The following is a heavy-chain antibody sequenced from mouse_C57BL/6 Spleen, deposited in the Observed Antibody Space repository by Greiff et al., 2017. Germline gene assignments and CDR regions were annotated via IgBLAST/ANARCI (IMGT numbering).Heavy chain of an antibody. CDR1: GYTFTDHT. Sequence: VQLQQSDAELVKPGASVKISCKASGYTFTDHTMHWMKQRPEQGLEWIGYIYPRDGSTKYNEKFKGKATLTADKSSSTAYMQLNSLTSEDSAVYFCASSPYYYGNYFDYWGKGTTLTVSS. D-gene: IGHD1-1*01. CDR2: IYPRDGST. J-gene: IGHJ2*01. CDR3: ASSPYYYGNYFDY. V-gene: IGHV1-78*01.